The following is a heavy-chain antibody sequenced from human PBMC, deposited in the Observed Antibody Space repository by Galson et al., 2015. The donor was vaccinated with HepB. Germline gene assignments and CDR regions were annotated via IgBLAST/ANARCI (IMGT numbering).Heavy chain of an antibody. V-gene: IGHV3-30*18. D-gene: IGHD3-9*01. CDR1: GFTFSSYG. J-gene: IGHJ6*02. Sequence: SLRLSCAASGFTFSSYGMHWVRQAPGKGLEWVAVISYDGSNKYYADSVKGRFTISRDNSKNTLYLQMNSLRAEDTAVYYRAKALYLDWLPMGYYYYGMDVWGQGTTVTVSS. CDR2: ISYDGSNK. CDR3: AKALYLDWLPMGYYYYGMDV.